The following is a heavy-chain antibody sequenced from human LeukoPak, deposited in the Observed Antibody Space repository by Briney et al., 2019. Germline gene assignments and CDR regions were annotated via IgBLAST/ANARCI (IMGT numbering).Heavy chain of an antibody. CDR1: GGSISSYY. CDR2: MYTSGST. V-gene: IGHV4-4*07. CDR3: AREGGPGGDYGSIDS. Sequence: SETLSLTCSVSGGSISSYYWSWIRQPAGKQPEWIGRMYTSGSTYYNPSLKSRVTMSADTSKSQFSLKLTSVTAADTSVYYCAREGGPGGDYGSIDSWGQETLVTVPS. D-gene: IGHD4-17*01. J-gene: IGHJ4*02.